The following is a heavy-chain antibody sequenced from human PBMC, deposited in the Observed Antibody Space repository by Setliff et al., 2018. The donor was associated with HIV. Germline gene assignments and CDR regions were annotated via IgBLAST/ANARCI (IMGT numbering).Heavy chain of an antibody. Sequence: ASVKVSCKVSGYTLTEVSIHWVRQAPGKGLEWMGWINVGNGNTKYSQEFQGRVTITRDTSASTAYMELSSLRSEDMAVYYCARVNPFLYYYDTSGHSGAFDIWGQGTVVTVSS. V-gene: IGHV1-3*03. J-gene: IGHJ3*02. CDR1: GYTLTEVS. CDR3: ARVNPFLYYYDTSGHSGAFDI. CDR2: INVGNGNT. D-gene: IGHD3-22*01.